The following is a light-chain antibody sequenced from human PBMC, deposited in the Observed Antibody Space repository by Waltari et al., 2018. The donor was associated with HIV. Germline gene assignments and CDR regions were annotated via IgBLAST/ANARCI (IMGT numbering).Light chain of an antibody. Sequence: QSALTQPASVSGSPGQSVTVSCTGSSRDVGYYDYVSWFQQHPNKAPQLILYDVDERASVVSARFSGSRSGNTASLTSSGLQPEDEADYYCCSYAVEKYLFGSGTKVTVL. J-gene: IGLJ1*01. CDR1: SRDVGYYDY. V-gene: IGLV2-23*02. CDR3: CSYAVEKYL. CDR2: DVD.